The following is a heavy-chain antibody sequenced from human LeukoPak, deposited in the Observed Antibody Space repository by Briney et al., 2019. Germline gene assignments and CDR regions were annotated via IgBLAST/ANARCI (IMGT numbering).Heavy chain of an antibody. CDR2: ISYDSSTI. Sequence: GGSLRLSCAASGFTSFSSYAMNWVRQAPGRGLEWVSYISYDSSTIYYADSVKGRFTISRDNAKNSLYLQMNSLRAEDTAVYYCARDPEQQLVPMDVWGKGTTVTVSP. D-gene: IGHD6-13*01. CDR3: ARDPEQQLVPMDV. J-gene: IGHJ6*04. CDR1: GFTSFSSYA. V-gene: IGHV3-48*01.